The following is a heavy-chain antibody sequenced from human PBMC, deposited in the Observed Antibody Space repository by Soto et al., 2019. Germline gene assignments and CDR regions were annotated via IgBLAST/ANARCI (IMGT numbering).Heavy chain of an antibody. J-gene: IGHJ4*02. CDR3: TRIPNYDILTGYYTDNTIDY. Sequence: PSETLSLTCAVYGGSFSGYYWSWIRQPPGKGQEWIGEINHSGSTNYNPSLKSRITITVDTSKNQYSLKLNSVTAADTDMYYYTRIPNYDILTGYYTDNTIDYWGQGTLVTVSS. CDR1: GGSFSGYY. CDR2: INHSGST. D-gene: IGHD3-9*01. V-gene: IGHV4-34*01.